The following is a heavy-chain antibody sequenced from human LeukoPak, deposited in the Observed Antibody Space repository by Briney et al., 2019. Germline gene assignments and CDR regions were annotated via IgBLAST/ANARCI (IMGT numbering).Heavy chain of an antibody. CDR1: GGTLSSYA. CDR3: ARDRRVPRYCSSTSCYTDFDY. J-gene: IGHJ4*02. V-gene: IGHV1-69*13. Sequence: SVKVSCKASGGTLSSYAISWVRQPPGQGLEWRGGIIPIFGTANYAQKFQGRVTITADESTSTAYMELSSLRSEDTAVYYCARDRRVPRYCSSTSCYTDFDYWGQGTLVTVSS. CDR2: IIPIFGTA. D-gene: IGHD2-2*02.